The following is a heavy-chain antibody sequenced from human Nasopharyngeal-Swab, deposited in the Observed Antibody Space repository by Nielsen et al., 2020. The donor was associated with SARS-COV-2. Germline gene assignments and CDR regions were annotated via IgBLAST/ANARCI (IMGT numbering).Heavy chain of an antibody. CDR1: GGSISSDGYY. V-gene: IGHV3-23*01. CDR3: AKGRHLMTTVTTVDY. Sequence: ETLSLTCTVSGGSISSDGYYWSWIRQAPGKGLEWVSGISGSGESTHYADSVKGRFTISRDNSKNTLYLQMNSLRAEDTAVYYCAKGRHLMTTVTTVDYWGQGTLVTVSS. D-gene: IGHD4-17*01. J-gene: IGHJ4*02. CDR2: ISGSGEST.